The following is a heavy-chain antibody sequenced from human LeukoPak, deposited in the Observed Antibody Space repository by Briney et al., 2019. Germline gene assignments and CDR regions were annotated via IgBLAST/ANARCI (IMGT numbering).Heavy chain of an antibody. J-gene: IGHJ4*02. CDR1: GYTFTKYG. Sequence: ASVKVSCKASGYTFTKYGVSWVRQAPGQGLEWMAWISAYNGHTNCAQKFQDRVTLTTDTSTNTAYMELRSLTSDDTAHYFCARDDSQGAVAGTFDFWGQGTLVTVSS. D-gene: IGHD6-19*01. CDR2: ISAYNGHT. CDR3: ARDDSQGAVAGTFDF. V-gene: IGHV1-18*01.